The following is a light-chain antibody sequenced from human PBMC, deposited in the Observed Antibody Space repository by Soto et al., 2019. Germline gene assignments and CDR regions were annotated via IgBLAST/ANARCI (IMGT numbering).Light chain of an antibody. V-gene: IGKV3-20*01. CDR3: QQYGSSSPTT. CDR2: GAS. J-gene: IGKJ5*01. CDR1: QSISSNY. Sequence: ELVLTQSPGTLSLSPGEGATLSCRASQSISSNYLAWDQQRPGQAPRLLIYGASSRATGIPDRFRGGGSGTDFTLTISRLEPEAVAVYYCQQYGSSSPTTFGQGTRLEIE.